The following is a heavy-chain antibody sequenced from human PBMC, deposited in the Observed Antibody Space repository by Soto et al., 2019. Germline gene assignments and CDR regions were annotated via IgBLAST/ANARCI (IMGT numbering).Heavy chain of an antibody. Sequence: GSLRLSCAASGFTFSSYAMHWVRQAPGKGLEWVAVISYDGSNKYYADSVKGRFTISRDNSKNTLYLQMNSLRAEYTAVYYCARDFDSSGYYDPWGQGTLVTVSS. CDR1: GFTFSSYA. J-gene: IGHJ5*02. V-gene: IGHV3-30-3*01. CDR2: ISYDGSNK. D-gene: IGHD3-22*01. CDR3: ARDFDSSGYYDP.